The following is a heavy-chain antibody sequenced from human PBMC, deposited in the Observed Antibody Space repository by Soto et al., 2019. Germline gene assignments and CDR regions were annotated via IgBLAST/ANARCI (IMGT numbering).Heavy chain of an antibody. CDR2: INHSGST. V-gene: IGHV4-34*01. CDR3: ARGKDIVAPTSFDY. D-gene: IGHD5-12*01. CDR1: GGSFSGYY. J-gene: IGHJ4*02. Sequence: SETLSLTCAVYGGSFSGYYWSWIRQPPGKGLEWIGEINHSGSTNYNPSLKSRVTISVDTSKNQFSLKLSSVTAADTAVYYCARGKDIVAPTSFDYWGQGTLVTVSS.